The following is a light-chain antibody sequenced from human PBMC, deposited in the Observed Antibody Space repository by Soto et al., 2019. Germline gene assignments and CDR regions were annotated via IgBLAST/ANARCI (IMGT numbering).Light chain of an antibody. CDR1: QYISSSY. J-gene: IGKJ1*01. V-gene: IGKV3-20*01. CDR2: GSS. CDR3: QQYGSSLRT. Sequence: EFELTQSPGTLSLSPGERATLSCRPSQYISSSYLAWFKQKPGQAPRLLMYGSSSRATDIPDRFSGSGSGTDFTLTISRLEPEDFGGYYCQQYGSSLRTVGQETKVDIK.